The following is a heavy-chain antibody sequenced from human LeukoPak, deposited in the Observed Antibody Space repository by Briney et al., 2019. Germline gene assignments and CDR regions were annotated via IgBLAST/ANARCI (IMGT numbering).Heavy chain of an antibody. CDR1: GFTFSSYA. CDR3: ASSSAMVTHSFDY. V-gene: IGHV3-23*01. J-gene: IGHJ4*02. CDR2: ISDSGGST. D-gene: IGHD5-18*01. Sequence: GGSLRLSCAASGFTFSSYAMTWVRQAPGKGLEWVSTISDSGGSTYYADSVKGRFTISRDNSKNTLYLQMNSLRAEDTAVYYCASSSAMVTHSFDYWGQGTLVTVSS.